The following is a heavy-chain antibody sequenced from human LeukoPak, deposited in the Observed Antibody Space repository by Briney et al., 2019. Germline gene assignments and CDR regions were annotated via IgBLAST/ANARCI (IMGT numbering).Heavy chain of an antibody. CDR2: IYYSGST. D-gene: IGHD1-26*01. J-gene: IGHJ6*02. CDR1: GGSISSYY. Sequence: PSETLSLTCTVSGGSISSYYWSWIRQPPGKGLEWIGYIYYSGSTNYNPSLKSRVTISVDTSKNQFSLKLSSVTAADTAVYYCARDRIVGATDYGMDVWGQGTTVTVSS. CDR3: ARDRIVGATDYGMDV. V-gene: IGHV4-59*01.